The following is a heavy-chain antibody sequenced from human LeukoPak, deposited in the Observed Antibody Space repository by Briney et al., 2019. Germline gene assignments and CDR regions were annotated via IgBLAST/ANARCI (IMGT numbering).Heavy chain of an antibody. CDR1: GVSISSHY. Sequence: SETLSLTCTVSGVSISSHYWSWIRQPPGKGLEWIGYIYYSGSTNYNPSLKSRVTISVDTSKNQFSLKLSSVTAADTAVYYCARHDYGDLSLDYWGQGTLVTVSS. D-gene: IGHD4-17*01. J-gene: IGHJ4*02. CDR2: IYYSGST. CDR3: ARHDYGDLSLDY. V-gene: IGHV4-59*08.